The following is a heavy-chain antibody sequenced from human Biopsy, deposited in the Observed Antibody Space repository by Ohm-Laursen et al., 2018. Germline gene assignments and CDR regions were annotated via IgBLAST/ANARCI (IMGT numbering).Heavy chain of an antibody. Sequence: SLRLSCAASGFTFSSYGMHWVRQAPGEGLEWVAVIWYDGSRQYYADSVKGRFTISRDNSKNTLYLQMNSLRAEDTAVYYCARDGAAGYGLDVWGQGTTVTVSS. J-gene: IGHJ6*02. V-gene: IGHV3-33*01. D-gene: IGHD6-25*01. CDR3: ARDGAAGYGLDV. CDR2: IWYDGSRQ. CDR1: GFTFSSYG.